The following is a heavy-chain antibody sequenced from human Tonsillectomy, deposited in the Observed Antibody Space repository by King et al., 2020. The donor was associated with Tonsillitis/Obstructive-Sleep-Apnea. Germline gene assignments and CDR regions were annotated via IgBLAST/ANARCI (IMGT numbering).Heavy chain of an antibody. D-gene: IGHD3-22*01. V-gene: IGHV4-39*01. CDR2: RYYTGST. J-gene: IGHJ1*01. CDR3: AGRLSLSDHYDNLGYFQH. Sequence: QLQESGPGLVKPSETLSLTCTVSGGSITSSTYYWGWIRQPPGKGLEWIGSRYYTGSTYYNPSLKSRVTISVDTSKNQFSLKLSSVTAADTAVYYCAGRLSLSDHYDNLGYFQHGGQGTLIAVPS. CDR1: GGSITSSTYY.